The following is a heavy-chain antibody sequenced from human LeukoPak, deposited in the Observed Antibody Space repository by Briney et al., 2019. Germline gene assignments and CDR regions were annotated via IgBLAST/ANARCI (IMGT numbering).Heavy chain of an antibody. CDR2: ISGSGSST. CDR1: GFTFSSYG. CDR3: AKDIFGVVTPKNWSDP. J-gene: IGHJ5*02. D-gene: IGHD3-3*01. Sequence: GGSLRLSCAASGFTFSSYGMSWVRQAPGKGLEWVSAISGSGSSTYYADSVKGRFTISRDNSKNTLYLQMNSLRAEDTAVYYCAKDIFGVVTPKNWSDPWGQGTLVTVSS. V-gene: IGHV3-23*01.